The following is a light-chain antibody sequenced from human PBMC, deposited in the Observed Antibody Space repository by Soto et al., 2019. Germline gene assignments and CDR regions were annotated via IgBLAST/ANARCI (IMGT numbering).Light chain of an antibody. J-gene: IGLJ1*01. CDR1: SSNIGAGYD. CDR3: QSYDSSLSAPYV. Sequence: QPVLTQSPSVSGAPGQRVTISCTGSSSNIGAGYDVHWYQQLPGTAPKLLIYGNSNRPSGVPDRFSGSKSGTSASLAITGLQAEDEADYYCQSYDSSLSAPYVFGTGTKVTVL. CDR2: GNS. V-gene: IGLV1-40*01.